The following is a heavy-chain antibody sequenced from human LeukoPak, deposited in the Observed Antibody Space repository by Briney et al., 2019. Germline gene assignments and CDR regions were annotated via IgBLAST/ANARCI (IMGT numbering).Heavy chain of an antibody. CDR2: INYSGST. Sequence: SETLSLTCTVSGGSISSGGYYWSWIRQHPGKGLEWIGYINYSGSTYYNPSLKSRVTISVDTSKNQFSLKLSSVTAADTAVYYCATSSYDFWSGYGRFDPWGQGTLVTVSS. V-gene: IGHV4-31*03. J-gene: IGHJ5*02. CDR3: ATSSYDFWSGYGRFDP. CDR1: GGSISSGGYY. D-gene: IGHD3-3*01.